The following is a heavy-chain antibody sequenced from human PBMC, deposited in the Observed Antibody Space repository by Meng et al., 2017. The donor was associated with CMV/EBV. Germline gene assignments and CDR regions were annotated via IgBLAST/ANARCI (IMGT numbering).Heavy chain of an antibody. J-gene: IGHJ6*02. CDR3: AGEGLWSSSSYYYGMDV. Sequence: GESLKISCAASGFTFSSYEMNWVRQAPGKGLEWVSYISSSGSTIYYADSVKGRFTISRDNAKNSLYLQMNSLRAEDTAVYYCAGEGLWSSSSYYYGMDVWGQGTTVTVSS. V-gene: IGHV3-48*03. CDR1: GFTFSSYE. CDR2: ISSSGSTI. D-gene: IGHD6-6*01.